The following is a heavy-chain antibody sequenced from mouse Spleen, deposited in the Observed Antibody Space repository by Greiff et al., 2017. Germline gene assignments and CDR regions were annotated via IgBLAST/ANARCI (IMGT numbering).Heavy chain of an antibody. D-gene: IGHD6-1*01. CDR1: GYTFTDYY. Sequence: QVQLQQSGAEVVKPGASVKISCKASGYTFTDYYINWVKQRPGQGLEWIGKIGPASGTTYYNEKFKVKATLTADKSSSTAYMQLSSLTSEDSAVYFCERYPLLARPWYFDVWGAGTTVTVSS. J-gene: IGHJ1*01. CDR3: ERYPLLARPWYFDV. V-gene: IGHV1-77*01. CDR2: IGPASGTT.